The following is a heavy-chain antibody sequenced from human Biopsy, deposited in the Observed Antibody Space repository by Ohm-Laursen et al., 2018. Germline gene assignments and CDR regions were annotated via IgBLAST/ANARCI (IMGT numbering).Heavy chain of an antibody. Sequence: LSLTCAASGFPLSDYYMRWIRQAPGKGLEWVSYISSGGTTIYYADSVKGRFTISRDNAKNSLYLQMNSLRADDTAVYYCAGDTRWSPYHMDVWGQGTTVTVSS. CDR1: GFPLSDYY. V-gene: IGHV3-11*01. CDR2: ISSGGTTI. CDR3: AGDTRWSPYHMDV. J-gene: IGHJ6*02. D-gene: IGHD4-23*01.